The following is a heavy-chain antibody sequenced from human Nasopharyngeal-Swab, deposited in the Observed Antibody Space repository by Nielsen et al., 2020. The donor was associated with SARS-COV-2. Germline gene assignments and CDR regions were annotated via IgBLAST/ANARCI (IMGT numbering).Heavy chain of an antibody. D-gene: IGHD4-23*01. V-gene: IGHV1-2*06. CDR3: ARIPTVVTQSGY. CDR1: GYTFTGYY. Sequence: ASVKVSCKASGYTFTGYYMHWVRQAPGQGLEWMGRINPNSGGTNYAQKFQGRVTMTRDTSISTAYMELSRLRSDDTAVYYCARIPTVVTQSGYWGQGTLVTVSS. J-gene: IGHJ4*02. CDR2: INPNSGGT.